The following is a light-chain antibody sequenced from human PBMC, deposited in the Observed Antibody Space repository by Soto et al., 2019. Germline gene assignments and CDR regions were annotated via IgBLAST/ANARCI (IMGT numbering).Light chain of an antibody. J-gene: IGLJ2*01. CDR2: EGT. CDR3: SSSTNTNTLVI. CDR1: SSDIGRYKF. V-gene: IGLV2-14*01. Sequence: ALTQPASVSGSPGQSITISCTGTSSDIGRYKFVSWFQQHPGKAPKLMIFEGTNRPSGISNRFSGSKSGNTASLTISGLQAEDEAIYFCSSSTNTNTLVIFGGGTKLTVL.